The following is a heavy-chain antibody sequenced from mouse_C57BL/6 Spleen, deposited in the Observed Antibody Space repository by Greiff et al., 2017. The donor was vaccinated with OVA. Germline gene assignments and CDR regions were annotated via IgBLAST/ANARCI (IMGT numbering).Heavy chain of an antibody. CDR1: GYTFTSYW. J-gene: IGHJ3*01. CDR3: AAYYSNYGLFAY. CDR2: IDPSDSYT. Sequence: VQLQQPGAELVRPGTSVKLSCKASGYTFTSYWMHWVKQRPGQGLEWIGVIDPSDSYTNYNQKFKGKATLTVDTSSSTAYMQLSSLTSEDSAVYYCAAYYSNYGLFAYWGQGTLVTVSA. V-gene: IGHV1-59*01. D-gene: IGHD2-5*01.